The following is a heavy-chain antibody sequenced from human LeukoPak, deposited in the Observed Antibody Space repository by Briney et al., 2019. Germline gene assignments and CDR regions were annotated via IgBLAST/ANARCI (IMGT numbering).Heavy chain of an antibody. D-gene: IGHD6-6*01. V-gene: IGHV4-4*07. CDR1: GGSISSYY. Sequence: SDTLSLTCTLSGGSISSYYGRWPRQPAGGGLEGIGRIYTSESTHYNPSLNNRVTMSIDTSKNQFSLKLSSVTAADTAVYYCARRSSSIDDAFDIWGQGTMVTVSS. J-gene: IGHJ3*02. CDR2: IYTSEST. CDR3: ARRSSSIDDAFDI.